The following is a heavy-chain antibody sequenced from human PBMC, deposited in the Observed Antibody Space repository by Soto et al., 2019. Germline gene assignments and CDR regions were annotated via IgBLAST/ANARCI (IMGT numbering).Heavy chain of an antibody. J-gene: IGHJ4*02. V-gene: IGHV4-59*08. CDR1: GGSITSYY. Sequence: SETLSLTCTASGGSITSYYWSWIRQPPGKGLEWIGYIYFSGSANYNPSLESRVTISVDTSKNQFSLKLSSVTAADTAVYYCARRYSGYGDYWGQGTLVTVSS. CDR3: ARRYSGYGDY. CDR2: IYFSGSA. D-gene: IGHD5-12*01.